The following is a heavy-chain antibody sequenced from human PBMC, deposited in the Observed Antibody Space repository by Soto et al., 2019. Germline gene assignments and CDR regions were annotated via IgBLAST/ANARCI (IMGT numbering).Heavy chain of an antibody. J-gene: IGHJ4*02. CDR3: ARGMGLSSLAYYFDY. CDR2: ISAYNGNT. CDR1: GYTFTSYG. Sequence: ASVKVSCKAAGYTFTSYGISWVRQAPGQGLEWMGWISAYNGNTNYAQKLQGRVTMTTDTSTSTAYMELRSLRSDDTAVYYCARGMGLSSLAYYFDYWGQGTLVTVSS. D-gene: IGHD2-2*01. V-gene: IGHV1-18*01.